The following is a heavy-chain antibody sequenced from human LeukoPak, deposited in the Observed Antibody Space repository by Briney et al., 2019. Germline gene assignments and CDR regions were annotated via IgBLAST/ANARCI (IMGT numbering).Heavy chain of an antibody. D-gene: IGHD6-13*01. J-gene: IGHJ4*02. CDR3: ARVFSSSWYLLPH. CDR2: ISSSGSTT. Sequence: PGGSLRLSCAASGFTFSSYSMNWVRQAPGKGLEWVSYISSSGSTTYYTDSVKGRFTISRDNAKNSLYLQMNSLGAEDTAVYYCARVFSSSWYLLPHWGQGTLVTVSS. V-gene: IGHV3-48*04. CDR1: GFTFSSYS.